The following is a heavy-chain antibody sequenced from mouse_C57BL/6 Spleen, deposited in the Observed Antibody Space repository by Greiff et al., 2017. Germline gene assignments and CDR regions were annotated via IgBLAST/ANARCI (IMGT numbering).Heavy chain of an antibody. Sequence: VQLQESGAELARPGASVKLSCKASGYTFTSYGISWVKQRTGQGLEWIGEIYPRSGNTYYNEKFKGKATLTADKSSSTAYMELRSLTSEDSAVYFCARSSYSKGNYAMDYWGQGTSVTVSS. V-gene: IGHV1-81*01. CDR2: IYPRSGNT. D-gene: IGHD2-5*01. CDR3: ARSSYSKGNYAMDY. CDR1: GYTFTSYG. J-gene: IGHJ4*01.